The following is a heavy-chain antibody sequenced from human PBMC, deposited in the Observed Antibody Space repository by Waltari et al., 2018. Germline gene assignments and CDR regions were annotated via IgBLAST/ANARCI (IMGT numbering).Heavy chain of an antibody. CDR3: ARSPDQPDSLDYYMDV. Sequence: EVQLVESGGGLVQPGGSLRLSCAASGFSFSIYAMHWVRQAPGKGQEYVSAISSNGVSTYYANSMKGRLSISRDNSKNTLYLQMGSLRAEDMAVYYCARSPDQPDSLDYYMDVWGKGTTVTVSS. D-gene: IGHD2-21*01. V-gene: IGHV3-64*01. CDR2: ISSNGVST. CDR1: GFSFSIYA. J-gene: IGHJ6*03.